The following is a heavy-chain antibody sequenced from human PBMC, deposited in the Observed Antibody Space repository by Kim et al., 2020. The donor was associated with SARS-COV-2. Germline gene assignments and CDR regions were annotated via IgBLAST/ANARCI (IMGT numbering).Heavy chain of an antibody. CDR3: ARDYYGSGTWFDP. Sequence: YSHKFQGRVTITRDTSASTAYRELSSLRSEDTAVYYCARDYYGSGTWFDPWGQGTLVTVSS. D-gene: IGHD3-10*01. V-gene: IGHV1-3*01. J-gene: IGHJ5*02.